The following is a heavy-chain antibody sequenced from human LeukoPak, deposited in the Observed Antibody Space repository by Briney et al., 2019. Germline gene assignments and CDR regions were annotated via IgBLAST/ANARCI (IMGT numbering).Heavy chain of an antibody. CDR2: IIPILGIA. J-gene: IGHJ4*02. Sequence: SVKVSCKASGYTFTSYAISWVRQAPGQGLEWMGRIIPILGIANYAQKFQGRVTITADKSTSTAYMELSSLRSEDTAVYYCARVDTAMVIDYWGQGTLVTVSS. CDR3: ARVDTAMVIDY. CDR1: GYTFTSYA. D-gene: IGHD5-18*01. V-gene: IGHV1-69*04.